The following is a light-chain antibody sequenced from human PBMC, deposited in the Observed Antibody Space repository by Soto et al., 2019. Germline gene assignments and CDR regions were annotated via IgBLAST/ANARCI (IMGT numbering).Light chain of an antibody. CDR3: QQYGTSPIT. CDR2: GAS. Sequence: EMVLTQSAGTLSLSPGERVTLSCRASQSVRSNYLAWYQQKPGQAPRLLIYGASRRATGIPDRFSGSGSGTEFTLTINRLDPEDFAVYFCQQYGTSPITFGQGTRLDIK. J-gene: IGKJ5*01. V-gene: IGKV3-20*01. CDR1: QSVRSNY.